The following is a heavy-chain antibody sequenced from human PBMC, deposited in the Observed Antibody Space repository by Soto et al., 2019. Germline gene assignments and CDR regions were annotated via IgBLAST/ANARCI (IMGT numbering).Heavy chain of an antibody. D-gene: IGHD3-9*01. V-gene: IGHV4-31*03. CDR3: ARWYDILTGYSPSDYGMDV. CDR1: GGSISSGGYY. J-gene: IGHJ6*02. Sequence: SETLSLTCTVSGGSISSGGYYWSWIRQHPGKGLEWIGYIYYSGSTYYNPSLKSRVTISVDTSKNQFSLKLSSVTAADTAVYYCARWYDILTGYSPSDYGMDVWGQGTTVTVSS. CDR2: IYYSGST.